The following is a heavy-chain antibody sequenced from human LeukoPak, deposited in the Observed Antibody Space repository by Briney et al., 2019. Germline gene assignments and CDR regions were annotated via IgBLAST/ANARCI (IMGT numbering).Heavy chain of an antibody. CDR3: ARRRDFFDY. D-gene: IGHD2/OR15-2a*01. CDR2: IYYSGST. J-gene: IGHJ4*02. Sequence: SETLSLTCTVSGGSISSHYWSWIRQPPGKGLEWIGYIYYSGSTNYNPSLKSRVTISVDTSKNQFSLKLSSVTAADTAVYYCARRRDFFDYWGQGTLVTVSS. V-gene: IGHV4-59*08. CDR1: GGSISSHY.